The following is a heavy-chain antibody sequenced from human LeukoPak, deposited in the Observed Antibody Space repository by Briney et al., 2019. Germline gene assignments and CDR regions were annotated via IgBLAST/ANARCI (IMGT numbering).Heavy chain of an antibody. CDR3: ASTYYYDSSAYNYYHYMDV. CDR2: IYVSGST. V-gene: IGHV4-61*02. Sequence: KPSETLSLTCTVSVGAINSESDYWRWIRQPAGKGLEWIGRIYVSGSTNYNHSLKSRVTISVDTSKNQFYLKLSSVTAADTAVYYCASTYYYDSSAYNYYHYMDVWGKGTTVTVSS. CDR1: VGAINSESDY. J-gene: IGHJ6*03. D-gene: IGHD3-22*01.